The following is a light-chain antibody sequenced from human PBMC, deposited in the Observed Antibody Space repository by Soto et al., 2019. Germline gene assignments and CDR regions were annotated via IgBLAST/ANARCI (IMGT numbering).Light chain of an antibody. J-gene: IGLJ2*01. CDR2: DNR. Sequence: SYELTQLPSVSVAPGQTATITCGGDNIGIKSVHWYQRRPGQAPVLVLYDNRDRPSGIPERFSGSDSGSTATLTISRVGAGDEADYYCQVWTTNGDHPRVLFGGGTKLTVL. CDR3: QVWTTNGDHPRVL. V-gene: IGLV3-21*02. CDR1: NIGIKS.